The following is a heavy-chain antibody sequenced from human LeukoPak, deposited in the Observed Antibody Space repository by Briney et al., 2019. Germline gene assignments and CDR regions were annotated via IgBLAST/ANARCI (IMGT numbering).Heavy chain of an antibody. CDR1: GFTFDDYA. CDR3: AKDQYGSGSLNAFDI. CDR2: ISWNSGSI. D-gene: IGHD3-10*01. Sequence: PGGSLRLSCAASGFTFDDYAMHWVRQAPGKGLEWVSGISWNSGSIGYADSVKGRFTISRDNAKNTLYLQMNSLRAEDTALYCCAKDQYGSGSLNAFDIWGQGTVVTVSS. V-gene: IGHV3-9*01. J-gene: IGHJ3*02.